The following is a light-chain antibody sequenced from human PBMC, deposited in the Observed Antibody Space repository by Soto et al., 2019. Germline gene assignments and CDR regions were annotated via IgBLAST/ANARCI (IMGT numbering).Light chain of an antibody. Sequence: DLQMTQSPSSLSASVGDRVTITCRASQSITSYLNWYQQKPGKAPELLIYAASSLQSGVPSRFSGSGSGTDFTPTISSLQPEDFATYYCQHSYNTPRTFGQGTKVEIK. CDR1: QSITSY. J-gene: IGKJ1*01. CDR3: QHSYNTPRT. V-gene: IGKV1-39*01. CDR2: AAS.